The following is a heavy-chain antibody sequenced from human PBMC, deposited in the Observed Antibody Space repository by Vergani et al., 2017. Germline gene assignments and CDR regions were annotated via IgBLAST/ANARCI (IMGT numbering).Heavy chain of an antibody. V-gene: IGHV4-38-2*02. D-gene: IGHD3-9*01. J-gene: IGHJ4*02. CDR3: ARTLYDTSTGYWPCVDS. CDR1: GYSLGSGYY. Sequence: QLQLQESGPRLVKPSETLALTCSVSGYSLGSGYYWAWIRQPPGKGLQWVASVVHSGTTYFHPSLKSRVTISLDTSTNQVFLTINSVTTADTAFYYCARTLYDTSTGYWPCVDSWGQGTLVTVSS. CDR2: VVHSGTT.